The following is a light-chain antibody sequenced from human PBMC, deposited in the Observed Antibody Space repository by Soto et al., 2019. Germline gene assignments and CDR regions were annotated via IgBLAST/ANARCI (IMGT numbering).Light chain of an antibody. Sequence: IVMTQSPATLSVSPGEGVTLSCRASQSVRSHLAWYQQKPGQPPRLLIYGAVTRATGIPARFSGRGSGTEFTLTITSLQSEDFAVYFCQQYNGWLWTFGQGTKVDIK. J-gene: IGKJ1*01. V-gene: IGKV3D-15*01. CDR2: GAV. CDR1: QSVRSH. CDR3: QQYNGWLWT.